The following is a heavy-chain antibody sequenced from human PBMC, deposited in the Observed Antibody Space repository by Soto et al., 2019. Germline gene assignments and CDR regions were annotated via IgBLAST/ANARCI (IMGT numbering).Heavy chain of an antibody. J-gene: IGHJ5*02. Sequence: ASVKVSCKASGYTFTSYGISWVRQAPGQGLEWMGWISAYNGNTNYAQKLQGRVTMTTDTSTSTAYMELRSLRSDDTAVYYCVRSVDTAYNWFDPWGQGTLVPVSS. CDR3: VRSVDTAYNWFDP. CDR1: GYTFTSYG. V-gene: IGHV1-18*01. D-gene: IGHD5-18*01. CDR2: ISAYNGNT.